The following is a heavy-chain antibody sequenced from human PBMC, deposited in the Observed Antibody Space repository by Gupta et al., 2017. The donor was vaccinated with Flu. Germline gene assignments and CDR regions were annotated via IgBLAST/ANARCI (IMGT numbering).Heavy chain of an antibody. D-gene: IGHD3-3*01. CDR1: GYTFTSYD. CDR2: MNPNSGNT. Sequence: QVQLVQSGAEVKKPGASVKVSCKASGYTFTSYDINWVRQATGQGLEWMGWMNPNSGNTGYAQKFQGRVTMTRNTSISTAYMELSSLRSEDTAVYYCARGRRRFLEWLLSYYYYMDVWGKGTTVTVSS. J-gene: IGHJ6*03. CDR3: ARGRRRFLEWLLSYYYYMDV. V-gene: IGHV1-8*01.